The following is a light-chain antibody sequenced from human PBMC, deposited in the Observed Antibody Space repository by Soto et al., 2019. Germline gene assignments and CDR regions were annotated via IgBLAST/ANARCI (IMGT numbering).Light chain of an antibody. CDR2: GES. Sequence: DIQMTQSPYSLSASVGDRVTITCRGSQSISSNLHWYQQKPGKAPKLLIYGESILQSGVSSRFSASGSGTYFTLIISRLQPEDFATYYCQNSYSTPRTCRQATKREIK. V-gene: IGKV1-39*01. J-gene: IGKJ2*01. CDR3: QNSYSTPRT. CDR1: QSISSN.